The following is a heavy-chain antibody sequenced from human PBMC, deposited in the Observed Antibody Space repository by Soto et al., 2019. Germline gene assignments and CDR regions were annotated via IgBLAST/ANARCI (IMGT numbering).Heavy chain of an antibody. V-gene: IGHV3-15*07. CDR1: GFTFSNAW. D-gene: IGHD3-22*01. CDR2: IKSKTDGGTT. J-gene: IGHJ6*02. Sequence: GGSLRLSCAASGFTFSNAWMNWVRQAPGKGLEWVGRIKSKTDGGTTDYAAPVKGRFTISRDDSKNTLYLQMNSLKTEDTAVYYCTTEPPRNYYDSSGYYSQAAYYYYGMDVWGQGTTVTVSS. CDR3: TTEPPRNYYDSSGYYSQAAYYYYGMDV.